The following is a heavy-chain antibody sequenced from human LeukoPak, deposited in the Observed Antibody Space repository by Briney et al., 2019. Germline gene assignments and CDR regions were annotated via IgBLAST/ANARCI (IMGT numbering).Heavy chain of an antibody. CDR1: GGTFSSYA. CDR2: IIPIFGTA. Sequence: SVKVSCKASGGTFSSYAISWVRQAPGQGLEWMGGIIPIFGTANYAQKFQGRVTITTDESTSTAHMELSSLRSEDTAVYYCALWRQQLVRYFDYWGQGTLVTVSS. V-gene: IGHV1-69*05. D-gene: IGHD6-13*01. J-gene: IGHJ4*02. CDR3: ALWRQQLVRYFDY.